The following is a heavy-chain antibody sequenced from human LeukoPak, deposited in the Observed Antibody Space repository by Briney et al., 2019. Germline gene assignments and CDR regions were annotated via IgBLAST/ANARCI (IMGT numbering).Heavy chain of an antibody. CDR2: FDPEDGET. CDR1: GFTLTELS. Sequence: ASVKVSCKVSGFTLTELSMHCVRQAPGKGLEWMGGFDPEDGETIYAQKFQGRVTMTEDTSTGTAYMELSSLRSEDTAVYYCATYYYDSSSEGFIDYWGQGTLVTVSS. J-gene: IGHJ4*02. D-gene: IGHD3-22*01. CDR3: ATYYYDSSSEGFIDY. V-gene: IGHV1-24*01.